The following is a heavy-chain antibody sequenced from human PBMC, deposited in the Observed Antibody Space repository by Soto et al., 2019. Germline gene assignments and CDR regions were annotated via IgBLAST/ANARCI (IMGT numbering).Heavy chain of an antibody. D-gene: IGHD4-4*01. J-gene: IGHJ6*02. CDR2: ISYDGSDK. CDR3: AKDDTYYSVKNYYYFGMDV. CDR1: GFTFSTYG. V-gene: IGHV3-30*18. Sequence: QVHLVASGGGVVQPGRSLRLSCAASGFTFSTYGMHWVRQAPGKGLEWVALISYDGSDKYYADSVKGRFTISRDNSKNTLYLQMNSLRPEDTAVYSCAKDDTYYSVKNYYYFGMDVWGQGTTVTVSS.